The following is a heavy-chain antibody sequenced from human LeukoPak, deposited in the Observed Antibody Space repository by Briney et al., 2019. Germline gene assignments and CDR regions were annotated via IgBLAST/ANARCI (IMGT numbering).Heavy chain of an antibody. CDR3: ATQMTTVTTLDY. D-gene: IGHD4-11*01. J-gene: IGHJ4*02. V-gene: IGHV1-2*06. CDR2: INPNSGGT. CDR1: GYTFTGCY. Sequence: GASVKVSCKASGYTFTGCYMHWVRQAPGQGLEWMGRINPNSGGTNYAQKFQGRVTMTRDTSISTAYMELSRLRSDDTAVYYCATQMTTVTTLDYWGQGTLVTVPS.